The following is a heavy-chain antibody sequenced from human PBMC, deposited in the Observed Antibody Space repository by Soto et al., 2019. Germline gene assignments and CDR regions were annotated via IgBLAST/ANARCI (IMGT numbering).Heavy chain of an antibody. D-gene: IGHD5-18*01. CDR3: ARSGYSYAPTMD. CDR1: RGSFSASG. J-gene: IGHJ4*02. CDR2: FIPIFGTA. V-gene: IGHV1-69*01. Sequence: LVPSGAEVKKPGSSVKVSCRAGRGSFSASGFSWVRQAPGQGLEWVGGFIPIFGTANYAQKFQDRVTMTADESTSTVYMELRSLRSEDTALYYCARSGYSYAPTMDWGQGTLVTSST.